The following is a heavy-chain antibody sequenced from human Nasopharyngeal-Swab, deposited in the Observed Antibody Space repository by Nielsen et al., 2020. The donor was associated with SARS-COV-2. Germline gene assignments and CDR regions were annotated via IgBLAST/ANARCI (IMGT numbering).Heavy chain of an antibody. CDR2: IDPSDSYT. J-gene: IGHJ4*02. Sequence: GESLKISCKGSGYSFTSYWISWVRQMPGKGPEWMGRIDPSDSYTNYSPSFQGHVTISADKSITTAYLQWSGLKASDTAMYYCARHEGYSSSWYTQSFFDYWGQGTPVTVSS. CDR1: GYSFTSYW. D-gene: IGHD6-13*01. V-gene: IGHV5-10-1*01. CDR3: ARHEGYSSSWYTQSFFDY.